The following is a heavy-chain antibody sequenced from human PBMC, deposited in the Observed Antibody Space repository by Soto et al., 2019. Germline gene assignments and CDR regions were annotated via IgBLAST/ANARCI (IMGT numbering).Heavy chain of an antibody. CDR2: IYYSGST. Sequence: QLQLQESGPGLVKPSETLSLTCTVSGGSISSSSYYWGWIRQPPGKGLEWIGSIYYSGSTYYNPSLKSRVTISVDTSKNQFSLKLSSVTAADTAVYYCARRRVDPLIGEVPGDYFDYWGQGTLVTVSS. CDR3: ARRRVDPLIGEVPGDYFDY. V-gene: IGHV4-39*01. D-gene: IGHD3-10*01. J-gene: IGHJ4*02. CDR1: GGSISSSSYY.